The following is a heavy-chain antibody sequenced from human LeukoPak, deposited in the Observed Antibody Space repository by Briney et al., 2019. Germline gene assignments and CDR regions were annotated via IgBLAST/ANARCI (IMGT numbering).Heavy chain of an antibody. CDR1: GFTFSNYW. J-gene: IGHJ4*02. CDR3: ARVRSY. CDR2: IKQDGSEK. D-gene: IGHD3-10*01. Sequence: GGSLRLSCAASGFTFSNYWMNWVRQAPGKGLEWVANIKQDGSEKYYVDSVKGRFTVSRDNAKNSLYLQMNSLRAEDTGVYYCARVRSYWGQGTLVTVSS. V-gene: IGHV3-7*01.